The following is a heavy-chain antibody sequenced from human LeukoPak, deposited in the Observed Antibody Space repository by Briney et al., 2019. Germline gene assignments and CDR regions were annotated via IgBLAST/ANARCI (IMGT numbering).Heavy chain of an antibody. V-gene: IGHV1-69*05. Sequence: GASVKVSCKASGGTFSSYTISWVRQAPGQRLEWMGRIIPIFGTANYAQKFQGRVTITTDESTSTTYMELSSPRSEDTAVYYCARDASPGTPPVYFDYWGQGTLVTVSS. J-gene: IGHJ4*02. CDR2: IIPIFGTA. CDR3: ARDASPGTPPVYFDY. D-gene: IGHD3-16*01. CDR1: GGTFSSYT.